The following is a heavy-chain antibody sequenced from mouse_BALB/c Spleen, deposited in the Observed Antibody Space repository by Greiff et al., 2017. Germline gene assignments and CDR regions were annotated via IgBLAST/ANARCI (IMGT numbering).Heavy chain of an antibody. CDR3: ARPNYASGRAMDY. D-gene: IGHD1-1*01. CDR2: ISSGCGST. V-gene: IGHV5-12-1*01. CDR1: GFAFSSYD. Sequence: EVQVVESGGGLVKPGGSLKLSCAASGFAFSSYDMSWVRQTPEKRLEWVAYISSGCGSTYYPDTVKGRFTISRDNAKNTLYLQMSSLKSEDTAMYYCARPNYASGRAMDYWGQGTSVTVSS. J-gene: IGHJ4*01.